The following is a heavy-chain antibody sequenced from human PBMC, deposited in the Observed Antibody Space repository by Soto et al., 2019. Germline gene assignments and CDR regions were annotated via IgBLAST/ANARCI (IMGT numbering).Heavy chain of an antibody. V-gene: IGHV3-73*01. J-gene: IGHJ6*03. Sequence: PGGSLRLSCAASGFTFSGSAMHWVRQASGKGLEWVGRIRSKANSYATAYAASVKGRFTISRDDSKNTAYLQMNSLKTEDTAVYYCTRPISWPDYMDVWGKGTTVTVSS. CDR1: GFTFSGSA. CDR2: IRSKANSYAT. CDR3: TRPISWPDYMDV.